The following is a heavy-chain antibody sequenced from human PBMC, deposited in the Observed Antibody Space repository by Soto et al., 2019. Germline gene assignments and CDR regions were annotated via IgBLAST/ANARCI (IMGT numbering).Heavy chain of an antibody. J-gene: IGHJ4*02. D-gene: IGHD2-2*02. CDR2: INPSGGST. CDR1: GYSLTSYY. V-gene: IGHV1-46*01. Sequence: SVKVSITASGYSLTSYYIPLVRQAPGQGLEWMGIINPSGGSTSYAQKFQGRVTMTRDTSTSTVYMELSSLRSEDTAVYYCTIVVVPAAIDLDHCGQGTLVTVSS. CDR3: TIVVVPAAIDLDH.